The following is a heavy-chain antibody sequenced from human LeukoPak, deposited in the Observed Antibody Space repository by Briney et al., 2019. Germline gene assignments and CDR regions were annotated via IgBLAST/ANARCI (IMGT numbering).Heavy chain of an antibody. CDR1: GFTFRDYT. V-gene: IGHV3-23*01. CDR3: AKDVKSDGVWDIDH. J-gene: IGHJ4*02. CDR2: IYGSGGGQT. D-gene: IGHD4-17*01. Sequence: GGSLRLSCAASGFTFRDYTMNWVRQAPGMGLEWVSGIYGSGGGQTFYADSVGGRFIISRDDSRNLVFLHMDRLRVEDTGLYYCAKDVKSDGVWDIDHWGQGTVVTVSS.